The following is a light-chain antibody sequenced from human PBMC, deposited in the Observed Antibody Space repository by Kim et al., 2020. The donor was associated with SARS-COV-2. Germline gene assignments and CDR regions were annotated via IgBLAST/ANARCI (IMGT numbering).Light chain of an antibody. CDR2: DVT. Sequence: GQSVTISCTGSSSDIASYDYVSWYQQYPGKAPKLIIYDVTKRPSGVPDRFSGSKSANTASLTVSGLQAEDEADYYCSSYAGSNNGVFGGWTQLTVL. CDR3: SSYAGSNNGV. V-gene: IGLV2-8*01. CDR1: SSDIASYDY. J-gene: IGLJ2*01.